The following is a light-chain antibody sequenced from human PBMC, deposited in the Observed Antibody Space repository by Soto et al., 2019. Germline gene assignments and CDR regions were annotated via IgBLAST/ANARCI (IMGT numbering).Light chain of an antibody. CDR2: KVS. V-gene: IGKV1-5*03. J-gene: IGKJ1*01. Sequence: DIQMTQSPSTLSASIGDTVTITCRASQSISYSLAWYQQKPGKAPNVLIYKVSTLQTGVPSRFSGSGSGTEFTLTISNLQPDDSATYYCKQYNSFSQTFGQGTKVEIK. CDR3: KQYNSFSQT. CDR1: QSISYS.